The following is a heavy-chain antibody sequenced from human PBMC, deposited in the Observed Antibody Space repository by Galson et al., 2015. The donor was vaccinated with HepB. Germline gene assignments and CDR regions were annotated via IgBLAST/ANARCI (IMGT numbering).Heavy chain of an antibody. Sequence: LRLSCAASGFPFSSYAMSWVRQAPGKGLEWVSSISVSGANTYHADSVKGQFTVSRDNSKNTLFSVTAADTALYYCARHAGWPTSYYFDYWGQGILVTVSS. CDR1: GFPFSSYA. CDR2: ISVSGANT. D-gene: IGHD6-19*01. J-gene: IGHJ4*02. V-gene: IGHV3-23*01. CDR3: ARHAGWPTSYYFDY.